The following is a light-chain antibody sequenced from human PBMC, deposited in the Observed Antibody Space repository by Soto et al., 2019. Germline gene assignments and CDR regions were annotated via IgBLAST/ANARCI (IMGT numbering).Light chain of an antibody. CDR3: QQYVGSPGA. CDR1: QTVGSGY. V-gene: IGKV3-20*01. J-gene: IGKJ1*01. Sequence: EIVLTQSPGTLSLSPGEGATLSCRASQTVGSGYLAWYQQTPGQAPRLLIYGTSSRAPGIPDRFSGRGSGTDFTLTISRLEPEDFAVYYCQQYVGSPGAFGQGTKVDIK. CDR2: GTS.